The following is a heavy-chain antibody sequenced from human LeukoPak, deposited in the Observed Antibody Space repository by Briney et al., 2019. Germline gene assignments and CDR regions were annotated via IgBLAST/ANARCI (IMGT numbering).Heavy chain of an antibody. Sequence: KPGGSLRLSCAASGFTFSNAWMSWVRQAPGKGLEWVGRIKSKTDGGTTDYAAPVKGRFTISRDDSKNTLYLQMNSLKTEDTAVYYCTTSYYYDSSGYPNWGQGTLVTVSS. CDR1: GFTFSNAW. J-gene: IGHJ4*02. CDR3: TTSYYYDSSGYPN. D-gene: IGHD3-22*01. V-gene: IGHV3-15*01. CDR2: IKSKTDGGTT.